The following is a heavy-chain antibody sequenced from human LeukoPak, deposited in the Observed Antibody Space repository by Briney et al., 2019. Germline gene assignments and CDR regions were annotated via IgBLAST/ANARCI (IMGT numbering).Heavy chain of an antibody. CDR1: GGSISYYY. V-gene: IGHV4-59*01. D-gene: IGHD1-14*01. CDR3: ARFPGGAEYRHYYYMDV. J-gene: IGHJ6*03. Sequence: PSETLSLTCTVSGGSISYYYWSWIRQSPGKGLEWIGYIHYSGSTNYNPSLKSRVTMSVDTSKNQYSLKVTSVTAADTAVYYCARFPGGAEYRHYYYMDVWGKGTTVTVSS. CDR2: IHYSGST.